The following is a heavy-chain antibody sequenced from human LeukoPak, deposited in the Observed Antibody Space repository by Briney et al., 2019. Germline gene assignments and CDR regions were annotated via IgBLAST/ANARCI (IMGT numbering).Heavy chain of an antibody. CDR2: IYYSVGT. V-gene: IGHV4-59*08. CDR3: ASLTHSSSWYFFDY. J-gene: IGHJ4*02. Sequence: PETLSLTCTVSGGSISSYSSGWIRQPPRKGLEWIGYIYYSVGTTYNPSLKSGVTISVDTSKNQYSLKLSAVTAADTAVYYCASLTHSSSWYFFDYWGQGTLVTVSS. D-gene: IGHD6-13*01. CDR1: GGSISSYS.